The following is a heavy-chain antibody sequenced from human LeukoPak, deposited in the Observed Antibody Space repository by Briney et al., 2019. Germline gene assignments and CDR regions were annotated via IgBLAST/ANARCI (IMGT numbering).Heavy chain of an antibody. Sequence: ASVKVSFKASGNTFTGYYVHWVRQAPGQGLEWMGWINPKSGGTFYAQKFKGRLTMTRDTSITTVYMDLSRLRSDDTAVYYCTRVAAGPGPLDYYYYMDVWGKGTTVTVSS. J-gene: IGHJ6*03. CDR1: GNTFTGYY. V-gene: IGHV1-2*02. CDR3: TRVAAGPGPLDYYYYMDV. CDR2: INPKSGGT. D-gene: IGHD1-14*01.